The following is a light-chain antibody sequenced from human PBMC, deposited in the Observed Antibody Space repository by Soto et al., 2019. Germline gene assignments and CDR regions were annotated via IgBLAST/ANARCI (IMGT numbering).Light chain of an antibody. V-gene: IGKV1-39*01. CDR3: QQYYSYPPWT. Sequence: DIQMTQSTYSLSASVGDRFTSTGLASQNIRTYLNWYQQKPGRAPQLLIHSASALPSGVPPRFSGSGSGTEFALTMSGLQPEDFATYYCQQYYSYPPWTFGQGTKVEIK. CDR1: QNIRTY. CDR2: SAS. J-gene: IGKJ1*01.